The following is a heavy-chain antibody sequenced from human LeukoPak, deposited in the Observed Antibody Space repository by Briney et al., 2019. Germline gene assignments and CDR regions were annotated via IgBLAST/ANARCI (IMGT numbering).Heavy chain of an antibody. J-gene: IGHJ4*02. CDR1: GFTFSSYA. CDR2: ISYDGSNK. D-gene: IGHD2-2*01. Sequence: QAGGSLRLSCAASGFTFSSYAMHWVRQAPGKGLEWVAVISYDGSNKYYADSVKGRFTISRDNSKNTLYLQMNSLRAEDTAVYYCAGHVGYCSSTSCFTRGFDYWGQGTLVTVSS. V-gene: IGHV3-30*04. CDR3: AGHVGYCSSTSCFTRGFDY.